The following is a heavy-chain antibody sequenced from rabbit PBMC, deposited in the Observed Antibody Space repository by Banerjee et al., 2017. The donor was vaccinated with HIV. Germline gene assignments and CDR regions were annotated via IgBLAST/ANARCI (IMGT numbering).Heavy chain of an antibody. CDR3: ARDDVYGYAGYGAL. CDR2: IDIESAGT. V-gene: IGHV1S40*01. J-gene: IGHJ6*01. CDR1: GFSFSGSYY. D-gene: IGHD6-1*01. Sequence: QSLEESGGDLVKPGASLTLTCTASGFSFSGSYYMCWVRQAPGKGLELIGCIDIESAGTWYASWAKGRFTISKTSSTTVTLQMTSLTAADTATYFCARDDVYGYAGYGALWGPGTLVTVS.